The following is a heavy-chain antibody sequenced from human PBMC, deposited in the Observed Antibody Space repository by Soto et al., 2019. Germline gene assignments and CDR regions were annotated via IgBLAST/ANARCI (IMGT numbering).Heavy chain of an antibody. CDR3: ARQNHGDYGPLYFDY. J-gene: IGHJ4*02. CDR2: ISGSGGST. D-gene: IGHD4-17*01. Sequence: GGSLRLSCAASGFTFSSYAMSWVRQAPGKGLEWVSAISGSGGSTYYADSVKGRFTISRDNSKNTLYLQMNSLRAEDTAVYYCARQNHGDYGPLYFDYWGQGTLVTVSS. V-gene: IGHV3-23*01. CDR1: GFTFSSYA.